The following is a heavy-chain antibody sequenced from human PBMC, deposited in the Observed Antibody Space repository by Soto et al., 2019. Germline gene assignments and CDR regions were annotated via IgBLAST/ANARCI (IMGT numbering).Heavy chain of an antibody. CDR3: AREGGEYVNDF. D-gene: IGHD2-21*01. J-gene: IGHJ4*02. V-gene: IGHV3-33*01. Sequence: GGSLRLSCAASGFTFSNCVMHWVRQAPGKGLEWVAAIWHDGSNKYYADSVKGRFTISRDNSKNTLHLQLDSLRADDTAVYYCAREGGEYVNDFWGQGTLVTVSS. CDR1: GFTFSNCV. CDR2: IWHDGSNK.